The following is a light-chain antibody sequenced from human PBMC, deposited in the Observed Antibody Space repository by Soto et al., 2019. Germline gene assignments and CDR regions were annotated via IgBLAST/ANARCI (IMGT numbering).Light chain of an antibody. CDR2: TTN. Sequence: QTVVTQEPSFSVSPGGTVTLTCGLNSGSVSTNYYASWYQQTPGQAPRALIYTTNIRSFGVPDRFSGSILGNKAALTITGAQADDESDYYCMLFLGSGNGVLGGGTKLTVL. CDR1: SGSVSTNYY. V-gene: IGLV8-61*01. CDR3: MLFLGSGNGV. J-gene: IGLJ3*02.